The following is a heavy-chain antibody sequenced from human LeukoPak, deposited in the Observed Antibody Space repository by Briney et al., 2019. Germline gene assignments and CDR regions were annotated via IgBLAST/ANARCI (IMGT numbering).Heavy chain of an antibody. J-gene: IGHJ4*02. CDR1: GGSISSSSYY. CDR3: ARDPARGDGYNFDY. CDR2: FYYSGST. V-gene: IGHV4-39*07. Sequence: SETLSLTCTVSGGSISSSSYYWGWIRQPPGKGLEWIGSFYYSGSTYYNPSLKSRVTISVDTSKNQFSPKVSSVTAADTAVYYCARDPARGDGYNFDYWGQGTLVTVSS. D-gene: IGHD5-24*01.